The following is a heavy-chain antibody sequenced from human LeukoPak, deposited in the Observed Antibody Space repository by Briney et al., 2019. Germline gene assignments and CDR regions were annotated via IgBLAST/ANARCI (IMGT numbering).Heavy chain of an antibody. CDR1: GYSFTGYY. CDR3: ARGRLSAGWEIRPKFDY. J-gene: IGHJ4*02. CDR2: INPNSGGT. V-gene: IGHV1-2*02. D-gene: IGHD1-26*01. Sequence: GASVKVSCKASGYSFTGYYMHWVRQAPGQGLEWMGWINPNSGGTKYEQKVQGRVTMTRDMSISTAYMELRRLRSDDTGVYNCARGRLSAGWEIRPKFDYWGQGTLVTVSS.